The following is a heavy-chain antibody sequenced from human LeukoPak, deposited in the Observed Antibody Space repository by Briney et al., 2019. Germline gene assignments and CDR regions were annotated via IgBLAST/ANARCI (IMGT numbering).Heavy chain of an antibody. V-gene: IGHV7-4-1*02. CDR3: ARVVHPYDYESSGLTYDAFDI. J-gene: IGHJ3*02. Sequence: ASVKVSCKASGYTFTSYSMNWVRQATGQGREWLGWINTNTGNPTYAQGFTGRFVFSLDTSVNTAYLQISSLTAEDTAVYYCARVVHPYDYESSGLTYDAFDIWGQGTMVTVSS. CDR1: GYTFTSYS. D-gene: IGHD3-22*01. CDR2: INTNTGNP.